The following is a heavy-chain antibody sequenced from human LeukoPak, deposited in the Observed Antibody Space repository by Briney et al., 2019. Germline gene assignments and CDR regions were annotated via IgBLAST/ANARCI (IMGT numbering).Heavy chain of an antibody. CDR3: ARAVREAAAGLYYFDY. J-gene: IGHJ4*02. CDR1: GGSFSGYY. D-gene: IGHD6-13*01. V-gene: IGHV4-34*01. CDR2: INHSGST. Sequence: PSETLSLTCAVYGGSFSGYYWSWIRQPPGKGLEWIGEINHSGSTNYNPSLKSRVTISVDTPKNQFSLKLSSVTAADTAVYYCARAVREAAAGLYYFDYWGQGTLVTVSS.